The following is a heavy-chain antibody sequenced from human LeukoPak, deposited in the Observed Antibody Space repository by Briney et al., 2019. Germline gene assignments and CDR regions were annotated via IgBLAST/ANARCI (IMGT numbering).Heavy chain of an antibody. CDR2: IYYSGST. V-gene: IGHV4-30-4*01. Sequence: SQTLSLTCTVSGGSISSGDYYWSWIRQPPGKGLEWIGYIYYSGSTYYNPSLKSRVTISVDTSKNQFSLKLSSVTAADTAVYYCARSVTMVRGVMGFDPWGQGTLVTASS. CDR1: GGSISSGDYY. D-gene: IGHD3-10*01. J-gene: IGHJ5*02. CDR3: ARSVTMVRGVMGFDP.